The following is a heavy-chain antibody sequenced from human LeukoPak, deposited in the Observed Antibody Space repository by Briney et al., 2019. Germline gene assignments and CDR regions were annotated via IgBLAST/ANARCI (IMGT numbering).Heavy chain of an antibody. V-gene: IGHV3-23*01. Sequence: GGSLRLSCAASGFTFTSYSMNWVRQAPGKGLEWVSTISGGGGSTYYADSVKGRFTISRDNSKNTLYLQVNNLRAEDTAVYYCAKQWGVSGSFDYWGQGTLVTVSS. CDR1: GFTFTSYS. CDR3: AKQWGVSGSFDY. J-gene: IGHJ4*02. D-gene: IGHD1-26*01. CDR2: ISGGGGST.